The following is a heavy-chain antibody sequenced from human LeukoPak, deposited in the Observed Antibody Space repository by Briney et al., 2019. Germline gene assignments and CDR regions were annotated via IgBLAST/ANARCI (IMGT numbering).Heavy chain of an antibody. J-gene: IGHJ6*02. Sequence: GGSLRLSCAASGFTFSSYAMSWVRQAPGKELEWVSAISGSGGSTYYADSVKGRFTISRDNSKNTLYLQMNSLRAEDTAVYYCAKCRIGSGWYIEYYYYYGMDVWGQGTTVTVSS. CDR1: GFTFSSYA. V-gene: IGHV3-23*01. D-gene: IGHD6-19*01. CDR3: AKCRIGSGWYIEYYYYYGMDV. CDR2: ISGSGGST.